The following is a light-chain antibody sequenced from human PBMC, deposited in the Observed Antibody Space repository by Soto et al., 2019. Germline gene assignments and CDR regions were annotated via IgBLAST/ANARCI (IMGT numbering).Light chain of an antibody. CDR2: WAS. V-gene: IGKV4-1*01. Sequence: DIVMTQSPDSLTVSLGGRATINCRSSQSVLYSSNNKNYLAWYQQKAGQPPRLLINWASTRDSGVPDRFSGSGSGTDFTLTISSLQAEDVALYYCQQYYSTPPTFGQGTKVDIK. CDR1: QSVLYSSNNKNY. CDR3: QQYYSTPPT. J-gene: IGKJ1*01.